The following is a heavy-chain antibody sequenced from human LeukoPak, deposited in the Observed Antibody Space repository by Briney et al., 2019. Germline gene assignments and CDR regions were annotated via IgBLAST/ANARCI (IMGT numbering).Heavy chain of an antibody. Sequence: PGGSLRLSCAASGFTFSSYSMNWVRQAPGKGLEWVSSISSSSSYIYYADSVKGRFTISRDNAKNSLYLQMNSLRAEDTAVYYCAREYSGYEYYYYYYGMDVWGQGTTVTVSS. CDR2: ISSSSSYI. CDR3: AREYSGYEYYYYYYGMDV. J-gene: IGHJ6*02. CDR1: GFTFSSYS. D-gene: IGHD5-12*01. V-gene: IGHV3-21*01.